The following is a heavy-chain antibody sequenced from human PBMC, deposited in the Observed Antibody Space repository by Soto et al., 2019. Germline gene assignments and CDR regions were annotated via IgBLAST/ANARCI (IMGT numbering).Heavy chain of an antibody. CDR2: ITPGGGSP. Sequence: ASVKVSCKALGYTLTTYYMHWVRQAPGQGLEWLGIITPGGGSPIYAQKFKGRLTLPRDTSINTAYLELSRLTFDDAAVYFCARERYQVISDGMDVWGQGTTVTV. V-gene: IGHV1-46*01. J-gene: IGHJ6*02. CDR1: GYTLTTYY. CDR3: ARERYQVISDGMDV. D-gene: IGHD2-2*01.